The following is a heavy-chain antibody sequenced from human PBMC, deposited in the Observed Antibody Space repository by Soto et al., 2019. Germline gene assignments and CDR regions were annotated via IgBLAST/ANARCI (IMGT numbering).Heavy chain of an antibody. Sequence: SDTLSLTCSVSGGSISRYYWSWIRQPPGKGLEWIGYIYYTGSTNYNPSLKSRVTISVDTSKNQFSLKLNSVTAADTAVYFCASQNWGNYGLDVWGQGTTVTVSS. J-gene: IGHJ6*02. CDR1: GGSISRYY. V-gene: IGHV4-59*08. CDR2: IYYTGST. CDR3: ASQNWGNYGLDV. D-gene: IGHD7-27*01.